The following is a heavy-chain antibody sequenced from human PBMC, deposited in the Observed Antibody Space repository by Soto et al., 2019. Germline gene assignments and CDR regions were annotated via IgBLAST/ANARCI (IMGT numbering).Heavy chain of an antibody. CDR1: GFTFSSYA. D-gene: IGHD2-2*01. J-gene: IGHJ4*02. Sequence: GGSLRLSCAASGFTFSSYAMHWVRQAPGKGLEWVAVISYDGSNKYYADSVKGRFTISRDNSKNTLYLQMNSLRAEDTAVYYCARSTCSSTSCSSLDYWGQGTLVTVSS. V-gene: IGHV3-30-3*01. CDR3: ARSTCSSTSCSSLDY. CDR2: ISYDGSNK.